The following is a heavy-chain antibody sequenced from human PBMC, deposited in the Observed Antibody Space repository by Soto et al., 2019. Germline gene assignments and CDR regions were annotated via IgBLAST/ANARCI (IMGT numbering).Heavy chain of an antibody. V-gene: IGHV1-18*01. J-gene: IGHJ4*02. Sequence: ASVKVSCKASGYTFTSYGISWVRQAPGQGLEWMGWISAYNGNTNYAQKLQGRVTMTTDTSKSTAYMELRSLRSDATAVYYCARVWELLVKGDYWGQGTLVTVSS. CDR1: GYTFTSYG. D-gene: IGHD1-26*01. CDR2: ISAYNGNT. CDR3: ARVWELLVKGDY.